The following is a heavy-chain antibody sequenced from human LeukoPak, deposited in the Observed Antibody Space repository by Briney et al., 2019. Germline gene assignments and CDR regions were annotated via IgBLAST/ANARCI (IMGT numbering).Heavy chain of an antibody. J-gene: IGHJ3*02. CDR2: IIPIFGTA. D-gene: IGHD4-17*01. CDR1: GGTFSSYA. Sequence: SVKVSCKASGGTFSSYAISWVRQAPGQGLEWMGRIIPIFGTANYAQKFQGRVTITTDESTSTAYMELSSLRSEDTAVYYCARDDLSDYGDLDAFDIWGQGTMVTVPS. CDR3: ARDDLSDYGDLDAFDI. V-gene: IGHV1-69*05.